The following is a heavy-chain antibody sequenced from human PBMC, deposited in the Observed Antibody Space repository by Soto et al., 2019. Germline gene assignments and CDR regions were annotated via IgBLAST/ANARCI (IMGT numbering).Heavy chain of an antibody. CDR3: VRGRDGHNSDYFDH. V-gene: IGHV1-69*01. Sequence: QVELVQSGAEVKKPGSAVKVSCKPYGVTFSSYAINWVRQAPGQGLEWIGWIIPIIDTKNYAQKFQCRVKVIADESTRTTYMELSSLSAEDRSVYYCVRGRDGHNSDYFDHWGQGTQGAVSS. CDR2: IIPIIDTK. D-gene: IGHD3-10*01. J-gene: IGHJ4*01. CDR1: GVTFSSYA.